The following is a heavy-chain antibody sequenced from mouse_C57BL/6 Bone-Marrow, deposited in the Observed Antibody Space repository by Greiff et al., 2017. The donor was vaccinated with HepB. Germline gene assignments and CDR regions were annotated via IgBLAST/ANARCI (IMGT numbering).Heavy chain of an antibody. D-gene: IGHD2-3*01. CDR2: IHPNSGST. CDR1: GYTFTSYW. CDR3: ARRDGYDGWFAY. J-gene: IGHJ3*01. V-gene: IGHV1-64*01. Sequence: QVQLQQPGAELVKPGASVKLSCKASGYTFTSYWMHWVKQRPGQGLEWIGMIHPNSGSTNYNEKFKSKATLTVDKSSSTAYMQLSSLTSEDSAVYYCARRDGYDGWFAYWGQGTLVTVSA.